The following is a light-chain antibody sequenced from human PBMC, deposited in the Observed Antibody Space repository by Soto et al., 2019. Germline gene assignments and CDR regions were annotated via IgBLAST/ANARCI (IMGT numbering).Light chain of an antibody. V-gene: IGLV2-14*01. Sequence: HCDLTKPAYVSGAAGQSITISCTGTSSDVGGYNYVSWYQQHPGKAPKLMIYDVSNRPSGVSNRFSGSKSGNTASLTISGLQAEDEADYYCSSYTSSSTPHYVFGTGTKVTVL. J-gene: IGLJ1*01. CDR1: SSDVGGYNY. CDR3: SSYTSSSTPHYV. CDR2: DVS.